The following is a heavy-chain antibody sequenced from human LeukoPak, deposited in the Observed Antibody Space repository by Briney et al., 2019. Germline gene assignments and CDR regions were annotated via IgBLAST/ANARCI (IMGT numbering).Heavy chain of an antibody. D-gene: IGHD3-3*01. CDR2: ISYDGSNK. CDR1: GFTSSSYG. J-gene: IGHJ4*02. V-gene: IGHV3-30*18. CDR3: AKDLVGIFGVVDY. Sequence: GRSLRLSCAASGFTSSSYGMHWVRQAPGKGLEWVAVISYDGSNKYYADSVKGRFTISRDNSKNTLYLQMNSLRAEDTAVYYCAKDLVGIFGVVDYWGQGTLVTVSS.